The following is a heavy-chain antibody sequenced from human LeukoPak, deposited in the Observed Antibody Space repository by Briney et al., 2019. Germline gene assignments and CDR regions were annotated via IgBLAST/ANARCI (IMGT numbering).Heavy chain of an antibody. Sequence: GGSLRLSCAASGFTFDDYAMHWVRQAPGKGLEWVSGISWNSGSIGYADSVKGRFTISRDNSKNTLYLQMGSLRAEDMAVYYCARAPSTSCLDYWGQGTLVTVSS. CDR2: ISWNSGSI. D-gene: IGHD2-2*01. CDR3: ARAPSTSCLDY. V-gene: IGHV3-9*03. J-gene: IGHJ4*02. CDR1: GFTFDDYA.